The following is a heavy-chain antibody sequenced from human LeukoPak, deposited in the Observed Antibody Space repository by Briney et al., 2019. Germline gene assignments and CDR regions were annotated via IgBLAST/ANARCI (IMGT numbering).Heavy chain of an antibody. V-gene: IGHV4-34*01. CDR3: ASTSHIVVVTATPDAFDI. CDR2: INHSGST. D-gene: IGHD2-21*02. CDR1: GGSFSGYY. J-gene: IGHJ3*02. Sequence: SETLSLTCAVYGGSFSGYYWSWIRQPPGKGLEWIGEINHSGSTNYNPSLKSRVTISVDTSMNQFSLKLSSVTAADTAVYYCASTSHIVVVTATPDAFDIWGQGTMVTVSS.